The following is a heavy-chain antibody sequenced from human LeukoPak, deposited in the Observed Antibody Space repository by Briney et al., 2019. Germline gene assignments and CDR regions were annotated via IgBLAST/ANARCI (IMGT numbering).Heavy chain of an antibody. Sequence: GGSLRLSCAASGFTVSSNYMSWVRQAPGKGLEWVSVIYSGGSTYYADSVTGRFSISRDNSKNTLYLQMNSLRAEDTAVYYCAKDPYYYGMDVCGQGTTVTVSS. V-gene: IGHV3-53*01. CDR2: IYSGGST. CDR3: AKDPYYYGMDV. CDR1: GFTVSSNY. J-gene: IGHJ6*02.